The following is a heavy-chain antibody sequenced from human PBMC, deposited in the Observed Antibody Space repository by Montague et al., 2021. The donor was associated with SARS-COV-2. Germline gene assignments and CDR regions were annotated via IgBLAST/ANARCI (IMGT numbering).Heavy chain of an antibody. CDR3: VRDPAPSGSGTFYDY. Sequence: SETLSLTCTVSGDSVSHDFWTWIRQPPGKGLERIGYVYYSRSSSXNPSLRCRVSIAVDTSKNQFSLRLSTVTAADTAIYYCVRDPAPSGSGTFYDYWGQGTLVAVSS. CDR1: GDSVSHDF. CDR2: VYYSRSS. V-gene: IGHV4-59*02. D-gene: IGHD1-26*01. J-gene: IGHJ4*02.